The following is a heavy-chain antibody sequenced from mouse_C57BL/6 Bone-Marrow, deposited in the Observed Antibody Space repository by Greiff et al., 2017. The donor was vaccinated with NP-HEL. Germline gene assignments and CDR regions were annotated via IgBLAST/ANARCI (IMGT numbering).Heavy chain of an antibody. Sequence: EVKLVESGGGLVQPGGSLKLSCAASGIDFSRYWMSWVRRAPGKGLEWIGEINPDSSTINYAPSLKDKFIISRDNAKNTLYLQMSKVRSEDTALYYCARPPYYSNYYAMDYWGQGTSVTVSS. CDR3: ARPPYYSNYYAMDY. D-gene: IGHD2-5*01. CDR2: INPDSSTI. CDR1: GIDFSRYW. J-gene: IGHJ4*01. V-gene: IGHV4-1*01.